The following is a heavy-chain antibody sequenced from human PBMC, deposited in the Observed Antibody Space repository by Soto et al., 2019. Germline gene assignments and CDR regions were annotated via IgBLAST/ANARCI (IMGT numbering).Heavy chain of an antibody. V-gene: IGHV4-31*03. CDR1: GGSISSGGYY. J-gene: IGHJ6*02. CDR3: ARGSDYDSSGYLGDYYYGMDV. D-gene: IGHD3-22*01. Sequence: SETLSLTCTVSGGSISSGGYYWSWIRQHPGKGLEWIGYIYYSGRTYYNPSLKSRVTISVDTSKNQFSLKLSSATAADTAVYYCARGSDYDSSGYLGDYYYGMDVWGQGTTVTVSS. CDR2: IYYSGRT.